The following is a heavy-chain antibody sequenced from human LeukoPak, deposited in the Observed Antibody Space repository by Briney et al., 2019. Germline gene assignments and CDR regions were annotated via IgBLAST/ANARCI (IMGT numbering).Heavy chain of an antibody. J-gene: IGHJ6*03. D-gene: IGHD1-1*01. V-gene: IGHV4-39*01. CDR1: GGSISSSSYY. CDR2: IYYSGST. Sequence: SETLSLTCTVSGGSISSSSYYWGWIRQPPGKGLEWIGSIYYSGSTYYNPSLKSRVTISVDTSKNQFSLKLSSVTAADTAVYYCAHPEGTDYYYYMDVWGKGTTVTVSS. CDR3: AHPEGTDYYYYMDV.